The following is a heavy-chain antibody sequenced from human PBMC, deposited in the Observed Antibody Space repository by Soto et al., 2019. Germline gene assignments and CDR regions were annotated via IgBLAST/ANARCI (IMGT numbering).Heavy chain of an antibody. CDR1: GGSISSGDYY. CDR3: ARRKISYYFDY. CDR2: IYYSGST. V-gene: IGHV4-30-4*01. J-gene: IGHJ4*02. Sequence: PSETLSLTCTVSGGSISSGDYYWSWIRQPPGKGLEWIGYIYYSGSTYYNPSLKSRVTISVDTSKNQFSLKLSSVTAADTAVYYCARRKISYYFDYWGQGTLVTVSS.